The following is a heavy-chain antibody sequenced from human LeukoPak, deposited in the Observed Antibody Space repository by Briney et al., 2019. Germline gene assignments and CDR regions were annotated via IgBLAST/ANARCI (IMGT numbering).Heavy chain of an antibody. J-gene: IGHJ4*02. Sequence: GGSLRLSCAASGFTFSSYEMNWVRQAPGKGLEWVSYISSSCSTIYYADSVKGRFTISRDNAKNSLYLQMNSLRAEDTAVYYCASLSSRMVRGVILNYWGQGTLVTVSS. CDR2: ISSSCSTI. D-gene: IGHD3-10*01. V-gene: IGHV3-48*03. CDR1: GFTFSSYE. CDR3: ASLSSRMVRGVILNY.